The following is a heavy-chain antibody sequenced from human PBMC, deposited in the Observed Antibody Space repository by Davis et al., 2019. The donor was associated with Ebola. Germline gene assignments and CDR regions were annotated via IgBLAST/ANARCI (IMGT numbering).Heavy chain of an antibody. CDR3: ARYSSGWYSPGN. V-gene: IGHV4-61*09. Sequence: PSETLSLTCTVSGGSISSGSYYWSWIRQPAGKGLEWIGHIYTSGSTNYNPSLKSRVTISVDTSKNQFSLKLSSVTAADTAVYYCARYSSGWYSPGNWGQGTLVTVSS. J-gene: IGHJ4*02. D-gene: IGHD6-19*01. CDR2: IYTSGST. CDR1: GGSISSGSYY.